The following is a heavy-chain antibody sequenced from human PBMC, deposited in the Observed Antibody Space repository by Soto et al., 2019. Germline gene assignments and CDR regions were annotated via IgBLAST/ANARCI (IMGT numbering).Heavy chain of an antibody. Sequence: PSETLSLTCTVSGGSISSGDYYWSWIRQPPGKGLEWIGYIYYSGSTNYNPSLKSRVTISVDKSKNQFSLKLSSVTAADTAVYYCARSPALMVRGDGDDYWGQGTLVTVSS. CDR2: IYYSGST. V-gene: IGHV4-30-4*01. J-gene: IGHJ4*02. D-gene: IGHD3-10*01. CDR3: ARSPALMVRGDGDDY. CDR1: GGSISSGDYY.